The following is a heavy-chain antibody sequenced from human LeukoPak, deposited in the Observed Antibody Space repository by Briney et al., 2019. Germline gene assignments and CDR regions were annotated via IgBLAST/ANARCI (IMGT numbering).Heavy chain of an antibody. D-gene: IGHD3-22*01. Sequence: GGSLRLSCAASGFTFSSYGMHWVRQAPGKGLEWVAVIWYDGSNKYYADSVKGRFTISRDNSKNTVYLQMNSLRAEDTAVYYCAKGYHYDSTLSDYWGQGTLVIVSS. CDR2: IWYDGSNK. V-gene: IGHV3-33*06. CDR3: AKGYHYDSTLSDY. J-gene: IGHJ4*02. CDR1: GFTFSSYG.